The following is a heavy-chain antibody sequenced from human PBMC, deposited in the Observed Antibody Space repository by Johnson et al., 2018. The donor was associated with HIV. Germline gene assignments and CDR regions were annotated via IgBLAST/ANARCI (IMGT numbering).Heavy chain of an antibody. V-gene: IGHV3-25*03. CDR3: TGGRDLRAFDI. Sequence: VQLVESGGGLAKPAWSPRLSCAASQFTFSSYYMNCVRQAPGNGLELVGQVNPNGGNTYLIDSGKDRFNISRDNAKNTLHLQMNSLKTEDTAVYYCTGGRDLRAFDIWGQGTKVTVSS. CDR2: VNPNGGNT. D-gene: IGHD3-16*01. CDR1: QFTFSSYY. J-gene: IGHJ3*02.